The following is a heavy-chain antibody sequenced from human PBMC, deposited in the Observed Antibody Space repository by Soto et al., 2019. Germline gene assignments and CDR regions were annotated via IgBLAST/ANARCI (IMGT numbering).Heavy chain of an antibody. V-gene: IGHV1-2*04. J-gene: IGHJ6*02. CDR2: INPNSGGT. D-gene: IGHD6-13*01. Sequence: ASVKVSCKASGYTFPGYYMHWVRQAPGQGLEWMGWINPNSGGTNYAQKFQGWVTMTRDTSISTAYMELSRLRSDDTAVYYCAREGYSSSGGAYYCCGMDVWGQGTTVTVSS. CDR1: GYTFPGYY. CDR3: AREGYSSSGGAYYCCGMDV.